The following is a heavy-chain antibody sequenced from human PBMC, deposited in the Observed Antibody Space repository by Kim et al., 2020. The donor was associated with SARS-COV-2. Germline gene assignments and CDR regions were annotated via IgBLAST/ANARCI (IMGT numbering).Heavy chain of an antibody. Sequence: ASVKVSCKASGYTFTGYYMHWVRQAPGQGLEWMGWINPNSGGTNYAQKFQGRVTMTRDTSISTAYMELSRLRSDDTAVYYCARVPRYNWNYRRVLFDYWGQGTLVTVSS. CDR1: GYTFTGYY. CDR3: ARVPRYNWNYRRVLFDY. J-gene: IGHJ4*02. D-gene: IGHD1-7*01. CDR2: INPNSGGT. V-gene: IGHV1-2*02.